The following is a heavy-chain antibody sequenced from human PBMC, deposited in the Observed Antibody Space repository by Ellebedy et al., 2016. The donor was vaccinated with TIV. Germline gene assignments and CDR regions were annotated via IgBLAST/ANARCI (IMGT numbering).Heavy chain of an antibody. CDR2: IGTAGDT. Sequence: GESLKISCAASGFTLTNYDMHWVRQATGKGLEWVSAIGTAGDTYYAGSVKGRFTLSRENAKNSLYLQMNRLRAGDPAVYYCARATSGFDFWGQGALVTVSS. V-gene: IGHV3-13*01. J-gene: IGHJ4*02. D-gene: IGHD3-10*01. CDR1: GFTLTNYD. CDR3: ARATSGFDF.